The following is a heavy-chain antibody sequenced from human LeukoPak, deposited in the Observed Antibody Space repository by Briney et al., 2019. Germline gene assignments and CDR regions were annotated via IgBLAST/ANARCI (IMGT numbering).Heavy chain of an antibody. CDR3: ARGLAYYDILTGYYKGPLGFDY. D-gene: IGHD3-9*01. Sequence: SETLSLTCAVYGGSFSGYYWSWIRQPPGXGLEWIGEINHSGSTNYNPSLKSRVTISVDTSKNQFSLKLSSVTAADTAVYYCARGLAYYDILTGYYKGPLGFDYWGQGTLVTVSS. J-gene: IGHJ4*02. V-gene: IGHV4-34*01. CDR1: GGSFSGYY. CDR2: INHSGST.